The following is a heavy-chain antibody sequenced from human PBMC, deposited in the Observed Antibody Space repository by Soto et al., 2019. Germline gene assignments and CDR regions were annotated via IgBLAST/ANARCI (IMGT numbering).Heavy chain of an antibody. CDR3: ARTPRVVAATEYYFDY. CDR2: IFPGDSDT. CDR1: GYNFGGYW. Sequence: GESLKISCKASGYNFGGYWIGWVRQMPGKGLEWMRIIFPGDSDTRYSPSFQVQVTISADKSISTVYLQWRSLKASDTAMYYCARTPRVVAATEYYFDYWGQGTLVTVSS. J-gene: IGHJ4*02. D-gene: IGHD2-15*01. V-gene: IGHV5-51*01.